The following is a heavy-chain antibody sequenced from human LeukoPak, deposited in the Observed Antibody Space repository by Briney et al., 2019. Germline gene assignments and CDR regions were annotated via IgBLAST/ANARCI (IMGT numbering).Heavy chain of an antibody. Sequence: GGSLRLSCAASGFRFNTYWMSWVRQAPGKGLEWVSSITSSSSYIYYADSVKGRFTISRDNAKNSLYLQMNSLRAEDTALYYCARDYGDYYDSSGYDYWGQGTLVTVSS. V-gene: IGHV3-21*04. CDR2: ITSSSSYI. J-gene: IGHJ4*02. CDR1: GFRFNTYW. CDR3: ARDYGDYYDSSGYDY. D-gene: IGHD3-22*01.